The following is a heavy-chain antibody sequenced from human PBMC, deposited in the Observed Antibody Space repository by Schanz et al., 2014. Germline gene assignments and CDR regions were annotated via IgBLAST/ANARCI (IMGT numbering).Heavy chain of an antibody. CDR1: GFTFSSYW. CDR3: ARDNRYYLFDY. D-gene: IGHD3-16*02. CDR2: ISSKGDMT. Sequence: EVHLVESGGGLVQPGGSLRLSCAASGFTFSSYWMHWVRQAPGKGLEYVSSISSKGDMTFYGNSVKGRFTITRDNSKNTLYLQLGSLSAEDTAVYFCARDNRYYLFDYWGQGALVTVSS. V-gene: IGHV3-64*01. J-gene: IGHJ4*02.